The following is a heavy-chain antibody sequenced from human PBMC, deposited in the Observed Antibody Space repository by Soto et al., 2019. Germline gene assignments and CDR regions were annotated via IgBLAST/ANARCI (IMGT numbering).Heavy chain of an antibody. CDR2: IYYSGST. J-gene: IGHJ5*02. V-gene: IGHV4-39*01. D-gene: IGHD3-3*01. Sequence: SETLSLTCTVSGGSISSSSYYRGWIRQPPGKGLEWIGSIYYSGSTYYNPSLKSRVTISVDTSKNRSSLKLSSVTAADTAVYYCARNDFWSGYYPRWFDPWGQGTLVTVSS. CDR1: GGSISSSSYY. CDR3: ARNDFWSGYYPRWFDP.